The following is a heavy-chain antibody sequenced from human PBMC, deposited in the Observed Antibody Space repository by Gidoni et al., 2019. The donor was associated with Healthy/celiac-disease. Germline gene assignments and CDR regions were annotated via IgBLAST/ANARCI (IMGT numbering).Heavy chain of an antibody. D-gene: IGHD6-19*01. CDR2: IWYDGRNK. Sequence: QVQLVESGGGVVQPGRSLILSCAASGFPFSSYGMHWVRQATGQGLEWVAVIWYDGRNKYYADSVKGRFTISRDNSKNTLYLQMNSLRAEDTAVYYCARGGIAVAGIDYWGQGTLVTVSS. V-gene: IGHV3-33*01. CDR1: GFPFSSYG. J-gene: IGHJ4*02. CDR3: ARGGIAVAGIDY.